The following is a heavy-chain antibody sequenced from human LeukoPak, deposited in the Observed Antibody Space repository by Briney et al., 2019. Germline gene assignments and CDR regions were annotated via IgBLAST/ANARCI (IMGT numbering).Heavy chain of an antibody. V-gene: IGHV3-48*03. CDR1: GFTFSSYE. Sequence: GGSLRLSCAASGFTFSSYEMNWVRQAPGKGLEWVSYISSSGSNIYYADSVKGRFTISRDNAKNSLYLQMNSLRAEDTAVYYCARVARDVVVVAATMDVWGQGTTVTVSS. J-gene: IGHJ6*02. CDR3: ARVARDVVVVAATMDV. CDR2: ISSSGSNI. D-gene: IGHD2-15*01.